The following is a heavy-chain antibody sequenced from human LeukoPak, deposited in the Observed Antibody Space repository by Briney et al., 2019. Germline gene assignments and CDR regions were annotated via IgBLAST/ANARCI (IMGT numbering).Heavy chain of an antibody. CDR1: GFTFDDYA. V-gene: IGHV3-9*01. J-gene: IGHJ6*03. CDR3: VKDGKGYYYYMDA. Sequence: GGSLRLSCAASGFTFDDYAMHWGRQAPGKGLEWVSGINWNSGNIGYADSVKGRFTISRDNAKNSLYLQMNSLRAEDTALYYCVKDGKGYYYYMDAWGKGTTVTVSS. CDR2: INWNSGNI.